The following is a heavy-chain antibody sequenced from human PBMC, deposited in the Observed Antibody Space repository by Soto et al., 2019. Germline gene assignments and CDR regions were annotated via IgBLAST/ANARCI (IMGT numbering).Heavy chain of an antibody. V-gene: IGHV4-31*03. Sequence: SETLSLTFTVSGGSIRSGGYYWSWIRQHPGKGLEWIGFIDYSGSTYYNPSLKSRVTISVDTSKNQFSLQLSSVTAADTAVYNCARGVFPWGQGTPVTVSS. J-gene: IGHJ5*02. CDR1: GGSIRSGGYY. CDR2: IDYSGST. CDR3: ARGVFP.